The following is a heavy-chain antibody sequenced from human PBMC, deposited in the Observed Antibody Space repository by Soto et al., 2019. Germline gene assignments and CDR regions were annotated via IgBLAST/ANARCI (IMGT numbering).Heavy chain of an antibody. Sequence: GGSLRLSCAGSGFTFRSFTMNWVRQAPGKGLEWVSTISSNSAYIYYTDALRGRFTISRDNAKNSLHLQTNSLRAEDTAVYYCTRDASRDSSARGWFDPWGPGTLVTVSS. J-gene: IGHJ5*02. CDR2: ISSNSAYI. CDR3: TRDASRDSSARGWFDP. D-gene: IGHD6-13*01. V-gene: IGHV3-21*01. CDR1: GFTFRSFT.